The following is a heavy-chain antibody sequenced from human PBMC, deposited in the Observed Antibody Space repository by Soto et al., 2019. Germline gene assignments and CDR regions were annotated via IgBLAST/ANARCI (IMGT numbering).Heavy chain of an antibody. CDR3: AKGRGGSGSLTPRVDF. CDR2: ISGGGDTT. J-gene: IGHJ4*02. Sequence: EVQLLESGGGLVQPGGSLRLSCAASGFTFNNYAMSWVRQAPGKGLEWVSAISGGGDTTSYAGSVKGRFTVSRDGSKNTLYVQMNSLRAEDTAVYYCAKGRGGSGSLTPRVDFWGQGTLVTVSS. V-gene: IGHV3-23*01. D-gene: IGHD3-10*01. CDR1: GFTFNNYA.